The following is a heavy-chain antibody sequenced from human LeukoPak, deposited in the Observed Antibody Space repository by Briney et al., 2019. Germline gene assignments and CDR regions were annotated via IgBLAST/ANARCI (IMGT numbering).Heavy chain of an antibody. Sequence: ASVKVSCKASGGTFSSYTIIWVRQAPGQGLEWMGIINPSGGSTSYAQKFQGRVTMTRDMSTSTVYMELSSLRSEDTAVHYCAREGYYDSSGYYHDYWGQGTLVTVSS. CDR1: GGTFSSYT. V-gene: IGHV1-46*01. CDR2: INPSGGST. D-gene: IGHD3-22*01. CDR3: AREGYYDSSGYYHDY. J-gene: IGHJ4*02.